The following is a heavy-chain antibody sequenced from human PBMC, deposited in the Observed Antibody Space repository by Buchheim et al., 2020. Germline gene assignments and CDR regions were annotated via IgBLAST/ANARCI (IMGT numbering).Heavy chain of an antibody. CDR3: ARGRPKLGGYNYAYYYYYSMDV. Sequence: QVQLQQWGAGLLKPSETLSLTCAVYGGSFSGSYWTWIRQPPAKGLEWIGEINHSGSTNYNPSLQSRVTISVDTSTNQFSLKLNSVTAADMSVYYCARGRPKLGGYNYAYYYYYSMDVWGQGTT. V-gene: IGHV4-34*01. CDR2: INHSGST. CDR1: GGSFSGSY. J-gene: IGHJ6*02. D-gene: IGHD5-18*01.